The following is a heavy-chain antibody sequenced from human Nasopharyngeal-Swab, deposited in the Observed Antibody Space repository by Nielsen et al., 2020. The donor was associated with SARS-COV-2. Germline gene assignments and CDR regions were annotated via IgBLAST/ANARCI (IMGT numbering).Heavy chain of an antibody. CDR2: INDYEDRL. Sequence: WIRQPPGKGLEYVSTINDYEDRLYYADSVKGRFTISRDNSKDTLYLQMNSLRAEDTAVYYCARPLAAAGTGCDYWGQGTLVTVSS. CDR3: ARPLAAAGTGCDY. J-gene: IGHJ4*02. D-gene: IGHD6-13*01. V-gene: IGHV3-64*04.